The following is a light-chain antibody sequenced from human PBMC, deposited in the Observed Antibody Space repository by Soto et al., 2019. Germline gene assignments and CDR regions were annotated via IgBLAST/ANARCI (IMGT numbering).Light chain of an antibody. V-gene: IGKV1-9*01. CDR2: AAS. CDR1: QDISDY. Sequence: IQLTQSPSFLSASVRYRFTITFLASQDISDYLAWYKQRXGKAPKXXIYAASTLQSGVPSRFRGSGSGTEFTLTISSLQPEDFETYSCQQLNSYPLTFGGGTKVDI. CDR3: QQLNSYPLT. J-gene: IGKJ4*01.